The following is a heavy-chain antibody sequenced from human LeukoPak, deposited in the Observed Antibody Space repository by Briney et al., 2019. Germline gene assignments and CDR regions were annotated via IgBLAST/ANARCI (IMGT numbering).Heavy chain of an antibody. CDR1: SGSITSYY. J-gene: IGHJ4*02. D-gene: IGHD3-10*01. Sequence: SETLSLTCTVSSGSITSYYWSWIRQPPGKGLEWIGYVYYSGSTNYNSSLKSRVTISVDTSNNQFSLNLTSVTAADTAVYYCARGAVRWSYDYWGQGTLVTVSS. V-gene: IGHV4-59*01. CDR2: VYYSGST. CDR3: ARGAVRWSYDY.